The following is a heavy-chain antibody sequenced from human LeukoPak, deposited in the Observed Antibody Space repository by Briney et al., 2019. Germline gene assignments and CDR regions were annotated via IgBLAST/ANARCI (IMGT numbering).Heavy chain of an antibody. V-gene: IGHV1-69*13. Sequence: ASVKVSCKASGGIFSSYAISWVRQAPGQGLEWMGGIIPIFGTANYAQKFQGRVTITADESTSTAYMELSSLRSEDTAVYYCARDQMPVWNDASHSGWFDPWGQGTLVTVSS. CDR2: IIPIFGTA. CDR1: GGIFSSYA. CDR3: ARDQMPVWNDASHSGWFDP. J-gene: IGHJ5*02. D-gene: IGHD1-1*01.